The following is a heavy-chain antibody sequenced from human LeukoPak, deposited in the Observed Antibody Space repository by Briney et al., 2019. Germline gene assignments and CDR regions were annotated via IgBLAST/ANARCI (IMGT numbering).Heavy chain of an antibody. Sequence: TSETLSLTCTVSGGSISSGGYYWSWIRQPPGKGLEWIGYIYYSGSTNYNPSLKSRVTISVDTSKNQFSLKLSSVTAADTAVYYCARHADHTYSSGWYSAFDIWGQGTMVTVSS. CDR3: ARHADHTYSSGWYSAFDI. J-gene: IGHJ3*02. CDR2: IYYSGST. CDR1: GGSISSGGYY. D-gene: IGHD6-19*01. V-gene: IGHV4-61*08.